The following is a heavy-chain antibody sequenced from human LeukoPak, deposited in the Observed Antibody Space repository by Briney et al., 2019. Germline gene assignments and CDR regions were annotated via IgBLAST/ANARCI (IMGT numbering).Heavy chain of an antibody. J-gene: IGHJ3*02. D-gene: IGHD2-2*01. CDR3: ARAHDIVVVPAARSDAFDI. CDR1: GGSFSGYY. CDR2: INDSGST. V-gene: IGHV4-34*01. Sequence: PSETLSLTCAVYGGSFSGYYWNWIRQPPGKGLEWIGEINDSGSTNYNPSLKSRVTISVDTSKNQFSLKLSSVTAADTAVYYCARAHDIVVVPAARSDAFDIWGQGTMVTVSS.